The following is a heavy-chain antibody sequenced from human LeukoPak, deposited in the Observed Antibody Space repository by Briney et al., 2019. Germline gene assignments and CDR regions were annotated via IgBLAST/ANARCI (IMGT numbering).Heavy chain of an antibody. CDR2: IYYSGST. CDR3: VRDRAHYDFWSGSTSYYYYGMDV. D-gene: IGHD3-3*01. V-gene: IGHV4-59*01. CDR1: GGSISSYY. J-gene: IGHJ6*02. Sequence: SETLSLTCTVSGGSISSYYWSWIRQPPGKGLEWIGYIYYSGSTNYNPSLKSRVTISVDTSKNQFSLKLSSVTAADTAVYYCVRDRAHYDFWSGSTSYYYYGMDVWGQGTTVTVSS.